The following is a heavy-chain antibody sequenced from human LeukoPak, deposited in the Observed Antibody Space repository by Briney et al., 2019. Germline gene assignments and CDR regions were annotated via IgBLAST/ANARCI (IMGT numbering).Heavy chain of an antibody. J-gene: IGHJ4*02. D-gene: IGHD3-3*01. Sequence: SQTLSLTCAISGDSVSSTTAAWNWIRQSPSRGLEWLGRTYYRSRWYSDFAEYVKSRITIDPDTSKNQFSLQLNSVTPEDTAVYFCAREPSGYSYYFDYWGQGTLVTVSS. CDR1: GDSVSSTTAA. CDR2: TYYRSRWYS. CDR3: AREPSGYSYYFDY. V-gene: IGHV6-1*01.